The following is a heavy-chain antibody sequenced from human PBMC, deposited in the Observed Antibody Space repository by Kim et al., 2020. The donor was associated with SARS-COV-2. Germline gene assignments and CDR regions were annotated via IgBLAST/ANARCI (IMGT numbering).Heavy chain of an antibody. J-gene: IGHJ5*02. D-gene: IGHD6-13*01. Sequence: GGSLRLSCAASGFPFSDYYMSWIRQAPGKGLEWVSYISSSGSTIYYADSVKGRFTISRDNAKNSLYLQMNSLRAEDTAVYYCARDPAGTVDWFDPWGQGTLVTVSS. CDR1: GFPFSDYY. V-gene: IGHV3-11*01. CDR2: ISSSGSTI. CDR3: ARDPAGTVDWFDP.